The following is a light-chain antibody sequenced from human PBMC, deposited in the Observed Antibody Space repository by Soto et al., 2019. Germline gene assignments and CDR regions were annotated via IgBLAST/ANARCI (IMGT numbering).Light chain of an antibody. CDR1: SRDVGSYNL. J-gene: IGLJ3*02. Sequence: QSVLTQPASVSGSPGQSITISCTGISRDVGSYNLVSWYQQHPGKAPKLMIYEGSKRPSGVSNRFSGSKSGDTASLTISGLQAEDEADYYCCSYAGSSTWVFGGGTKVTVL. CDR2: EGS. V-gene: IGLV2-23*01. CDR3: CSYAGSSTWV.